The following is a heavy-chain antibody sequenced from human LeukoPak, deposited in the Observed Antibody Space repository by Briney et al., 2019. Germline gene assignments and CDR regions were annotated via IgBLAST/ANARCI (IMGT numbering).Heavy chain of an antibody. CDR2: INHSGST. Sequence: SETLSLTCAVYGGSFSGYYWSWIRQPPGKGLEWIGEINHSGSTNYNPSLKSRVTISVDTSKNQFSLRLSSVTAADTAVYYCASIEFPFDYWGQGTLVTVSS. CDR3: ASIEFPFDY. D-gene: IGHD1-26*01. V-gene: IGHV4-34*01. J-gene: IGHJ4*02. CDR1: GGSFSGYY.